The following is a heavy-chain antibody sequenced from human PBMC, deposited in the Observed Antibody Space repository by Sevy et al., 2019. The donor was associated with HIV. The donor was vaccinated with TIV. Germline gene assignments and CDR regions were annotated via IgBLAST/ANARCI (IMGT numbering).Heavy chain of an antibody. CDR3: VKDKSAGVVDFDF. J-gene: IGHJ4*02. D-gene: IGHD3-3*01. CDR1: GFPFSSFA. CDR2: ISGSGGNT. V-gene: IGHV3-23*01. Sequence: GGSLRLSCAASGFPFSSFAMSWVRQAPGKGLQWVSVISGSGGNTYYADSMKGRLTISRDNSKNTVYLQINSLRVEDTAVYYCVKDKSAGVVDFDFWGQGSLVTVSS.